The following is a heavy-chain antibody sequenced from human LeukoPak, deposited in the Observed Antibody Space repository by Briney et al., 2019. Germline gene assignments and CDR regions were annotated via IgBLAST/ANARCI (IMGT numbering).Heavy chain of an antibody. V-gene: IGHV3-11*01. Sequence: GGSLRLSCAASGFTFSDYYMSWIRQAPGKGLEWVSYISSSGSTIYYADSVKGRFTISRDNAKNSLYLQMNSLRAEDTALYYCAKDVAQCRWELPGWFDPWGQGTLVTVSS. D-gene: IGHD1-26*01. CDR3: AKDVAQCRWELPGWFDP. CDR1: GFTFSDYY. J-gene: IGHJ5*02. CDR2: ISSSGSTI.